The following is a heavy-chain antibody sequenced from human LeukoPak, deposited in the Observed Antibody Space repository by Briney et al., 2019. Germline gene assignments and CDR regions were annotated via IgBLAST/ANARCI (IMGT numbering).Heavy chain of an antibody. CDR3: ARDRSSDILGSYTFDY. Sequence: PGGSLRLSCAASGFTFSSYEMNWVRQAPGKGLEWVSYISSSGSTIYYADSVKGRFTISRDNAKNSLYLQMNSLRAEDTAVYYCARDRSSDILGSYTFDYWGQGTLVTVSS. D-gene: IGHD3-9*01. J-gene: IGHJ4*02. CDR1: GFTFSSYE. V-gene: IGHV3-48*03. CDR2: ISSSGSTI.